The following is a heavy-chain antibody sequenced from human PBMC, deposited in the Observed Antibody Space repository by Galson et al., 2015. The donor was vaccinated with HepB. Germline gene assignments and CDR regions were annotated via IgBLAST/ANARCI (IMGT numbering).Heavy chain of an antibody. CDR1: GYTFTSYA. V-gene: IGHV1-18*04. D-gene: IGHD3-22*01. J-gene: IGHJ4*02. CDR3: ARDHGKYYHDTSGYYPFDY. Sequence: SVKVSCKASGYTFTSYAISWVRQAPGQGLEWMGWISVYNGNTYYAQKVQGRVSMTTDTSTSTAYMELRSLRSDDTAVYYCARDHGKYYHDTSGYYPFDYWGQGTQVTVSS. CDR2: ISVYNGNT.